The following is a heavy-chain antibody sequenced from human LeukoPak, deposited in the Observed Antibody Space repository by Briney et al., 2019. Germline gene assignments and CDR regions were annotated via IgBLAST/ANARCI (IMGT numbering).Heavy chain of an antibody. CDR2: TYWNDDQ. Sequence: SGPTLVKPTQPLTLTCTFSGFSLSTSGVGVAWMRQSPGQAPEWLAVTYWNDDQRYSPSLKSRLTITKDTSKNQVVLTMTNMDLADTATYHCAHNGLYHWGQGTLVTVSS. CDR3: AHNGLYH. D-gene: IGHD2-2*03. V-gene: IGHV2-5*01. J-gene: IGHJ5*02. CDR1: GFSLSTSGVG.